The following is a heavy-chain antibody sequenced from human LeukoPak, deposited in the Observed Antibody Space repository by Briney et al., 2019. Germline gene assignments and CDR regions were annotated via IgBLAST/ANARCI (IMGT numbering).Heavy chain of an antibody. CDR1: GFTFNIYA. D-gene: IGHD1-7*01. CDR2: ISGNGGST. CDR3: AKVAGTPRGYYFDY. V-gene: IGHV3-23*01. Sequence: GGSLRLSCAASGFTFNIYAMNWVRQAPGKGLEWVSTISGNGGSTYDADSVKGRFTFSRDKSKNTLYLQMNSLRAEDTAFYYCAKVAGTPRGYYFDYWGQGTLVTVSS. J-gene: IGHJ4*02.